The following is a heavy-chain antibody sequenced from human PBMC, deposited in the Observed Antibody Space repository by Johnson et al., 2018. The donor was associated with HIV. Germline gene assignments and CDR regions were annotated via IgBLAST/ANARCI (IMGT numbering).Heavy chain of an antibody. J-gene: IGHJ3*02. Sequence: QVQLVESGGGVVQPGRSLRLSCAASGFTFSSYGMHWVRQAPGEGLEWVAVISNDGSFQYYTDSVKGRFTISRDNSKNTVFLQMNSLRSDDTAVYFCAKGRSGGSGAFDIWGQGTMVTVSS. CDR3: AKGRSGGSGAFDI. CDR2: ISNDGSFQ. V-gene: IGHV3-30*18. CDR1: GFTFSSYG. D-gene: IGHD3-10*01.